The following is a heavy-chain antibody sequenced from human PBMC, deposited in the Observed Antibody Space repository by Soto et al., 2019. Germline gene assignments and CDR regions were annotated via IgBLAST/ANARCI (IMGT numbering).Heavy chain of an antibody. D-gene: IGHD3-10*01. J-gene: IGHJ5*02. CDR1: GGSISSGGYS. CDR3: ARGNYYGSGSVRWFDP. Sequence: SETLSLTCAVSGGSISSGGYSWSWIRQPPGKGLEWIGYIYHSGSTYYNPSLKSRVTISVDRSKNQFSLKLSSVTAADTAVYYCARGNYYGSGSVRWFDPWGQGTLVTSPQ. V-gene: IGHV4-30-2*01. CDR2: IYHSGST.